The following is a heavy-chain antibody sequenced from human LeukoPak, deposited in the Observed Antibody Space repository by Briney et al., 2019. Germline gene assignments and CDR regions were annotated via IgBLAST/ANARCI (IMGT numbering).Heavy chain of an antibody. CDR3: ARVRMPSSRYFDY. Sequence: GASVKVSCKASGYTFTGYYMHWVRQAPGQGLEWMGWINPNSGGTNYAQKFQGRVTMTRDTSISTAYMELSRLRSDDTAVYYCARVRMPSSRYFDYWGQGTLVTVSS. J-gene: IGHJ4*02. D-gene: IGHD6-13*01. V-gene: IGHV1-2*02. CDR2: INPNSGGT. CDR1: GYTFTGYY.